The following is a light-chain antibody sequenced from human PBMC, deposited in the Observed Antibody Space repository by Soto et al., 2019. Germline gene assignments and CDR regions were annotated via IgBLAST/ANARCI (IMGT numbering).Light chain of an antibody. J-gene: IGLJ3*02. V-gene: IGLV2-11*01. CDR2: DVS. CDR3: CSYAGSFTLL. Sequence: QSVLTQPRSVSGSPGQSVTISCTGTRSNVGGYNFVSWYRQEPGKAPKLMVYDVSKRPSGVPDRFSGSKSGNTASLTISGLQAEDEGDYYCCSYAGSFTLLFGGGTKLTVL. CDR1: RSNVGGYNF.